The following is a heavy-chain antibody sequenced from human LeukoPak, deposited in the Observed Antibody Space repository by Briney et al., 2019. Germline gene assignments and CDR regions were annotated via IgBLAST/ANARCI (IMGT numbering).Heavy chain of an antibody. CDR1: GFTFSSYT. CDR2: ISSSSGSI. CDR3: VRFGFP. D-gene: IGHD3-16*01. V-gene: IGHV3-48*01. Sequence: PGGALSLSCAASGFTFSSYTMNWVRQAPGKGLEWVSYISSSSGSIHYADSVKGRFTFSRDNSKNTLYLQMNSLRAEDTAVYYCVRFGFPWGQGTLVTVSS. J-gene: IGHJ4*02.